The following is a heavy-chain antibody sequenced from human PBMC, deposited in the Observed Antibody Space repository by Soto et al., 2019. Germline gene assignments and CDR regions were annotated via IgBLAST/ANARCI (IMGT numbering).Heavy chain of an antibody. CDR2: ISAGGGST. CDR3: EKVYSSGSYFPDY. V-gene: IGHV3-23*01. Sequence: VGSLRLSGAASGFTFSNYAMGWVRQTPGKGLEWVSAISAGGGSTYYADSVKGRFTISRDNSKNTVFLQLNSLSAEDTAVYCCEKVYSSGSYFPDYWGQGTLVTV. CDR1: GFTFSNYA. J-gene: IGHJ4*01. D-gene: IGHD3-22*01.